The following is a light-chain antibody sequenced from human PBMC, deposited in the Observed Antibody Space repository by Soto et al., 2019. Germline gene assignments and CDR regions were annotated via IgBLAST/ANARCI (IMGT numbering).Light chain of an antibody. CDR1: SSNIGSNY. J-gene: IGLJ1*01. CDR2: RNG. Sequence: QSALTQPPSASGTPGQRGTISCSGSSSNIGSNYVYWYQQLPGTSPKLLIYRNGQRPSGVPDRFSGSKSGTSASLAISGLRSEDEADYYCAAWDDSLSGPHYVFGTGTKVTVL. CDR3: AAWDDSLSGPHYV. V-gene: IGLV1-47*01.